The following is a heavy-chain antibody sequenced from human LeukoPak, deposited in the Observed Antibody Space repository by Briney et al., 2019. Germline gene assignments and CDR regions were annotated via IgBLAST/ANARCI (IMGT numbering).Heavy chain of an antibody. D-gene: IGHD5-12*01. CDR3: ARDRVVATIPEYFDY. Sequence: GASVKVSCKASGGTFSSYAISWVRQAPGQGLEWMGGIIPIFGTANYAQKFQGRVTITADKSTSTAYMELSSLRSEDTAVYYCARDRVVATIPEYFDYWGQGTLVTVSS. CDR1: GGTFSSYA. V-gene: IGHV1-69*06. J-gene: IGHJ4*02. CDR2: IIPIFGTA.